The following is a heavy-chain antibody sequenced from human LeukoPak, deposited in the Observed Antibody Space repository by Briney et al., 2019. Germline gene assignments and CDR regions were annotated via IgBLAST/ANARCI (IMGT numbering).Heavy chain of an antibody. D-gene: IGHD6-19*01. CDR1: GFTFSTYW. CDR2: IKEDGSQI. V-gene: IGHV3-7*01. CDR3: TRNSGWYRLDY. Sequence: GGSLRLSCTASGFTFSTYWMTWVRQAPGKGLEWVANIKEDGSQIGYGDAVKGRFTISRDNAKNSLFLQMNRLRADDMAVYYCTRNSGWYRLDYWGQRTLVTVPS. J-gene: IGHJ4*02.